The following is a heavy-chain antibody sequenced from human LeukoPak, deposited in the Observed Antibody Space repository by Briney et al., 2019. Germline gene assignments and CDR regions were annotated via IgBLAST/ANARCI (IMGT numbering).Heavy chain of an antibody. CDR1: GYTFTSYD. J-gene: IGHJ5*02. Sequence: ASVKVSCKASGYTFTSYDINWVRQAPGQGLEWMGWVNPNSGNTGYAQKFQGRVTITRNTSISTAYMELSRLRSEDTAVYYCARGWYSSSWYKSDRWFDPGGQGTLVTVSS. V-gene: IGHV1-8*03. D-gene: IGHD6-13*01. CDR3: ARGWYSSSWYKSDRWFDP. CDR2: VNPNSGNT.